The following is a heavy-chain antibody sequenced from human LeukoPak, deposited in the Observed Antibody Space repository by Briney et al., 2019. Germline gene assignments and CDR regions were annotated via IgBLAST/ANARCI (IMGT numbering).Heavy chain of an antibody. CDR3: ARESPYYYDSSGQLGPDY. J-gene: IGHJ4*02. CDR1: GYTFTSYY. Sequence: ASVKVSCKASGYTFTSYYMHWVRQAPGQGLEWMGIINPSGGSTSYAQKFQGRVTMTRDTSTSTVYMELSSLRSEDTAVYYCARESPYYYDSSGQLGPDYWGQGTLVTVSS. D-gene: IGHD3-22*01. V-gene: IGHV1-46*01. CDR2: INPSGGST.